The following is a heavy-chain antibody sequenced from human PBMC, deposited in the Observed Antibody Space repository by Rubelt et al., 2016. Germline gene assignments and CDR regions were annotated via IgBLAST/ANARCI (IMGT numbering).Heavy chain of an antibody. Sequence: EVQLLESGGGLVQPGGSLRLSCAASGFTFSNYDMNWVRQAPGKGLEWVSTIYSTGSTYYAGSVKGRFTISRDKNTLYLQMDSLRAEDTAVYYCARSRGIVASFFDFWGQGTLVTVSS. D-gene: IGHD5-12*01. CDR2: IYSTGST. V-gene: IGHV3-66*01. CDR3: ARSRGIVASFFDF. CDR1: GFTFSNYD. J-gene: IGHJ4*02.